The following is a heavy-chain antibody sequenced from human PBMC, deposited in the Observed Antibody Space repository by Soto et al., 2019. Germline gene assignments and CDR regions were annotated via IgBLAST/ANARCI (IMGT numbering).Heavy chain of an antibody. CDR2: IIPIFGTA. CDR3: ASLSPQYSYGSYYYYYGMDV. J-gene: IGHJ6*02. V-gene: IGHV1-69*13. Sequence: GASVKVSCKASGGTFSSYAISWVRQAPGQGLEWMGGIIPIFGTANYAQKFQGRVTITADESTSTAYMELSSLRSEDTAVYYCASLSPQYSYGSYYYYYGMDVWGQGTTVTVSS. CDR1: GGTFSSYA. D-gene: IGHD5-18*01.